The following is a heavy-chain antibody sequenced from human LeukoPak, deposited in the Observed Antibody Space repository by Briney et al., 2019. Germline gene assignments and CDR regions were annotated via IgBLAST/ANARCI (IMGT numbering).Heavy chain of an antibody. J-gene: IGHJ4*01. V-gene: IGHV3-21*01. Sequence: GGSLRLSCAASGFTFSSYSMNWVRQAPGKGLEWVSSISSSGSYIYYADSVKGRFTISRDNAKNSLYLQMNSLRAEDTAVYYCATEVHVRAFDYWGQGTLVTVSS. CDR1: GFTFSSYS. CDR3: ATEVHVRAFDY. CDR2: ISSSGSYI.